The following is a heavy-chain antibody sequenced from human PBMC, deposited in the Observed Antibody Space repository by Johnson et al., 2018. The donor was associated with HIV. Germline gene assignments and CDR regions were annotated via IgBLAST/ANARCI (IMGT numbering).Heavy chain of an antibody. CDR2: ISGSGGST. CDR3: AKDHICASDHDAFDI. Sequence: EVQVVESGGGLVQPGGSLRLSCAASGFTFSNYGMGWVRQAPGKGLEWVSAISGSGGSTHYADSVKGRFTISRDNSKNTLDLQMNSLRAEDTAVYYCAKDHICASDHDAFDIWGQGTMVTVSS. CDR1: GFTFSNYG. J-gene: IGHJ3*02. V-gene: IGHV3-23*04. D-gene: IGHD2-21*01.